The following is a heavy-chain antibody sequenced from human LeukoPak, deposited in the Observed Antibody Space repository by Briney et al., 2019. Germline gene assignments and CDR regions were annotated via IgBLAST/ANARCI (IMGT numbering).Heavy chain of an antibody. J-gene: IGHJ4*02. CDR1: GFTFSSYG. V-gene: IGHV3-30*18. Sequence: TGGSLRLSCAASGFTFSSYGMHWVRQAPGKGLEWVAVISYDGSNKYYADSVKGRFTISRDNSKNTLYLQMNSLRAEDTAVYYCAKGGDCSGGSCYYFDYWGQGTLVTVSS. CDR3: AKGGDCSGGSCYYFDY. D-gene: IGHD2-15*01. CDR2: ISYDGSNK.